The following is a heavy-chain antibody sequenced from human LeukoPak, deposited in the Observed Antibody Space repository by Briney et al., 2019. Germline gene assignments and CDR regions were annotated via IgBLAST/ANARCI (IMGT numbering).Heavy chain of an antibody. V-gene: IGHV1-69*01. J-gene: IGHJ4*02. CDR3: ARDWDCSGGDCYYDY. Sequence: SVKVSCKASGGTFSSYAISWVRQAPGQGLEWMGGIIPIFGTANYAQKFQGRVTITADESTSTAYMELSSLRSEDTAVYYCARDWDCSGGDCYYDYWGQGTLVTVSS. CDR1: GGTFSSYA. CDR2: IIPIFGTA. D-gene: IGHD2-21*02.